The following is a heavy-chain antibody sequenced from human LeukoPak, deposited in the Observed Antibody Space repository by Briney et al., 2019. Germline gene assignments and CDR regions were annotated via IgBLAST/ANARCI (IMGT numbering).Heavy chain of an antibody. V-gene: IGHV3-23*01. Sequence: GGSLRLSCAASGFTFSSYAMSWVRQAPGKGLEWVSAFSGSGGDTYYADSVKGRFTISRDNAKNSLYLQMNSLRAEDTAVYYCARVSYDFWSGYHYYYYYMDVWGKGTTVTVSS. J-gene: IGHJ6*03. CDR2: FSGSGGDT. CDR1: GFTFSSYA. CDR3: ARVSYDFWSGYHYYYYYMDV. D-gene: IGHD3-3*01.